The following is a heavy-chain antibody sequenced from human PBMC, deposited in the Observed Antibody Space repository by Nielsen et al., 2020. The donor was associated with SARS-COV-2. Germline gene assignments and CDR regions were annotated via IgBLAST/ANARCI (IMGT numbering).Heavy chain of an antibody. CDR3: ARDLVERSGYLGGMDV. D-gene: IGHD5-18*01. CDR2: IYYSGST. CDR1: GGSISSYY. Sequence: SETLSLTCTVSGGSISSYYWSWIRQPPGKGLEWIGYIYYSGSTNYNPSLKSRVTISVDTSKNQFSLKLSSVTAADTAVYYCARDLVERSGYLGGMDVWGQGTTVTVSS. J-gene: IGHJ6*02. V-gene: IGHV4-59*13.